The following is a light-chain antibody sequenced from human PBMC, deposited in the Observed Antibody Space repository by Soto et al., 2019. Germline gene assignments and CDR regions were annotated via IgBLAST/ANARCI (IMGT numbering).Light chain of an antibody. CDR1: SSDVGGYNH. Sequence: QSALTQPPSASGSPGQSVTISCTGTSSDVGGYNHVSWYQQHPGKAPKFMIYDVSRRPAGVPDRFSGSKSGNTASLPVSGLQAEDEADYYCSSYAGSNNYVVFGGGTKLTVL. CDR3: SSYAGSNNYVV. V-gene: IGLV2-8*01. J-gene: IGLJ2*01. CDR2: DVS.